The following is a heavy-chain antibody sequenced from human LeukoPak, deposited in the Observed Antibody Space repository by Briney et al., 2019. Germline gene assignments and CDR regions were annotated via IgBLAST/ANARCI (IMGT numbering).Heavy chain of an antibody. CDR3: ARRSRGTGSWYYFDY. J-gene: IGHJ4*02. CDR1: GFTFRSYE. Sequence: GGSLRLSCAASGFTFRSYEMNWVRQAPGKGLEWVSYISNSGNTIYYADSVKGRFTISRDNAKNSLYLQMNSLRAEDTAVYYCARRSRGTGSWYYFDYWGQGTLVTVSS. D-gene: IGHD3-10*01. V-gene: IGHV3-48*03. CDR2: ISNSGNTI.